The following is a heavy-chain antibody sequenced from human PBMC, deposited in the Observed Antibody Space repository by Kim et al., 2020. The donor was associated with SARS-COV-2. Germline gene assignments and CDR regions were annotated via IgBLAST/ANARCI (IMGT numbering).Heavy chain of an antibody. CDR3: ATPYDSSGHNHAHFDY. D-gene: IGHD3-22*01. V-gene: IGHV1-69*01. J-gene: IGHJ4*02. Sequence: KFQGRVTITADESTSTAYMGLSSLRSEDTAVYYCATPYDSSGHNHAHFDYWGQGTLVTVSS.